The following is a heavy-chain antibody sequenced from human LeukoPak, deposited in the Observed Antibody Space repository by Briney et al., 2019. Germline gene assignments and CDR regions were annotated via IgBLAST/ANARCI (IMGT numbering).Heavy chain of an antibody. Sequence: PSETLSLTCTVSGGSISSYYWSWIRQPPGKGLERIGYIYYSGSTNYNPSLKSRVTISVDTSKNQFSLKLSSVTAADTAVYYCARRDYGSGNNWFDPWGQGTLVTVSS. CDR3: ARRDYGSGNNWFDP. D-gene: IGHD3-10*01. CDR2: IYYSGST. CDR1: GGSISSYY. V-gene: IGHV4-59*08. J-gene: IGHJ5*02.